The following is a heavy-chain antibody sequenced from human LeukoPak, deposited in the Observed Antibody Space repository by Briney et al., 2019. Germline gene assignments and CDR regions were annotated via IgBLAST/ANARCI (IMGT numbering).Heavy chain of an antibody. CDR2: FYPEDGES. CDR3: ATIGYSSSWYGPGGFDY. Sequence: ASVKVSCKVSGYTLTELSMHWVRQAPGKGLEWMGGFYPEDGESIYAQKFQGRVTMTEDTSTDTAYMELSSLRSEDTAVYYCATIGYSSSWYGPGGFDYWGQGTLVTVSS. D-gene: IGHD6-13*01. J-gene: IGHJ4*02. V-gene: IGHV1-24*01. CDR1: GYTLTELS.